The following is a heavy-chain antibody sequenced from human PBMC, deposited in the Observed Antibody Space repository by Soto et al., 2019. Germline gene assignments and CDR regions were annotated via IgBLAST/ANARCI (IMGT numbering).Heavy chain of an antibody. D-gene: IGHD6-19*01. CDR2: IYGGGTT. CDR1: GFAVSSKY. J-gene: IGHJ4*02. V-gene: IGHV3-53*01. Sequence: EVQLVESGGGLIQPGGSLRLSCAASGFAVSSKYMTWVRQAPGKGLEWVSVIYGGGTTYYADSVKGRFTISRDTSKNTLYLQMNSLRAEDTAVYDCVQTTGWPGFDFWGQGTLFTVSS. CDR3: VQTTGWPGFDF.